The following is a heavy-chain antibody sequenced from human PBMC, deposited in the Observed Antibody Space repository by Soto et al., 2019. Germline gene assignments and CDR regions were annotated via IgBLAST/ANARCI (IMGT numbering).Heavy chain of an antibody. J-gene: IGHJ4*02. V-gene: IGHV3-53*04. D-gene: IGHD3-22*01. Sequence: EVQLVESGGGLVQPGGSLRLSCAASGFTVSSNYMSWVRQAPGKGLEWVSVIYSGGSTYYADSVKGRFTIARLNSKNTLDLQMNSRSAEDTAVYYFAGTYYDDSSGYYRFDYWGPGTLVTVSS. CDR2: IYSGGST. CDR1: GFTVSSNY. CDR3: AGTYYDDSSGYYRFDY.